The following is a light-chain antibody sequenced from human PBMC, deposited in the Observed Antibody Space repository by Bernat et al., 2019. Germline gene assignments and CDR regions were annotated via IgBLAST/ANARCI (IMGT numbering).Light chain of an antibody. V-gene: IGLV1-40*01. CDR1: TPNVGAGYD. CDR2: DNN. Sequence: QSVLTQPPSVSGAPGQRVTISCTGNTPNVGAGYDVHWYQQLPGTAPRLLIYDNNNRPSGVPDRFSGSKSGTSASLAITGLQAEDEAHFYCQSYDNTLSSYVFGTGTKVTVL. J-gene: IGLJ1*01. CDR3: QSYDNTLSSYV.